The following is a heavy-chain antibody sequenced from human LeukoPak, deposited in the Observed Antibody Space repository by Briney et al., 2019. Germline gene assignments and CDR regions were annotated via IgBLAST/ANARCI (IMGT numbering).Heavy chain of an antibody. J-gene: IGHJ4*02. V-gene: IGHV1-46*01. D-gene: IGHD3-10*01. CDR3: ANLPRGDY. Sequence: ASVKVSCKASGYTFTSYYIHWVRQAPGQGLEWMGIINPSGGSTSYAQKFQGRVTMTRDTSTSTVYMELSSLRVEVTAVYYCANLPRGDYWGQGTLVTVSS. CDR1: GYTFTSYY. CDR2: INPSGGST.